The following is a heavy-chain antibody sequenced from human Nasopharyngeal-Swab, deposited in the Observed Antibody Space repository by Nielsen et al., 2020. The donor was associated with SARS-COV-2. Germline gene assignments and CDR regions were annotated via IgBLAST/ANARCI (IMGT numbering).Heavy chain of an antibody. CDR1: GFTFSHYL. CDR2: ITPRGGAT. CDR3: ASEPGGMAAPGKHFDP. Sequence: ASVKDTCKASGFTFSHYLMHWERQAPGKGREWMGVITPRGGATNYARKFRGRVTMTRDPSTSTVYLDLSSLKSEDTAVYFCASEPGGMAAPGKHFDPWGQGTLVTVSS. D-gene: IGHD6-13*01. J-gene: IGHJ5*02. V-gene: IGHV1-46*01.